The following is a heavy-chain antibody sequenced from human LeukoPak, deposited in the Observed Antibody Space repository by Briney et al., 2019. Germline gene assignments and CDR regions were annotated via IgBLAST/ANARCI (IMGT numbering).Heavy chain of an antibody. V-gene: IGHV4-34*01. D-gene: IGHD3-22*01. CDR2: INHSGST. CDR1: GGSFSGYY. Sequence: SETLSLTCAVYGGSFSGYYWSWIRQPPGKGLEWIGEINHSGSTNYNPSLKSRVTISVDTSKNQFSLKLSSVTAADTAVYYCARPGGYYYDSSNGSYFDYWGQGTLVTVSS. CDR3: ARPGGYYYDSSNGSYFDY. J-gene: IGHJ4*02.